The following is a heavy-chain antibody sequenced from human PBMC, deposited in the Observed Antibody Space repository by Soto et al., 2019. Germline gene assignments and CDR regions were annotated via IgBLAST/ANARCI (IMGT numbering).Heavy chain of an antibody. CDR1: GYTFTSYY. V-gene: IGHV1-46*01. CDR3: VSGYSYGYVDY. CDR2: INPSGGST. Sequence: ASVKVSCKASGYTFTSYYMHWVRQAPGQGLEWMGIINPSGGSTSYAQKFQGRVTMTRDMSTSTVYMELSSLRSEDTAVYYCVSGYSYGYVDYWGQGTLVTVSS. J-gene: IGHJ4*02. D-gene: IGHD5-18*01.